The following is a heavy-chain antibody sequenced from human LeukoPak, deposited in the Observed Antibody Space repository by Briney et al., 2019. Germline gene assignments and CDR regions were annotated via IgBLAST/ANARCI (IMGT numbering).Heavy chain of an antibody. J-gene: IGHJ4*02. D-gene: IGHD1-26*01. V-gene: IGHV1-8*02. Sequence: GASVKVSCKASGYTFTSYYMHWVRQAPGQGLEWMGWMNPNSGNTGYAQKFQGRVTMTRNTSISTAYMELSSLRSEDTAVYYCARVPVGAKDYWGQGTLVTVSS. CDR1: GYTFTSYY. CDR3: ARVPVGAKDY. CDR2: MNPNSGNT.